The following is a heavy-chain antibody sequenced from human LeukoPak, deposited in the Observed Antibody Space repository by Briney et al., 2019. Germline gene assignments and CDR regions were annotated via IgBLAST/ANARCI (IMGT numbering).Heavy chain of an antibody. D-gene: IGHD6-13*01. J-gene: IGHJ5*02. V-gene: IGHV4-34*01. CDR2: IYHTGTT. Sequence: PFETLSLTFAVSGGSFSGYFWSWIRQPPGKGLEWIGEIYHTGTTNYIPSRKSRVTISVDTSKNQFSLQLGSVTAADTAVYYCSRGRRSSSWYSWTWFDPWGQGTLVTVSS. CDR1: GGSFSGYF. CDR3: SRGRRSSSWYSWTWFDP.